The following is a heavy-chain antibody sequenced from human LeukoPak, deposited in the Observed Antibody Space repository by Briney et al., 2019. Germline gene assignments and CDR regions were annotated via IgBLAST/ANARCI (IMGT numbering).Heavy chain of an antibody. D-gene: IGHD3-10*01. CDR2: IYYSGST. CDR3: VRHLGGSGSHDAFDI. CDR1: GGSISRYS. J-gene: IGHJ3*02. Sequence: PSETLSLTCTVSGGSISRYSWSWIRQAPGKGLEWVGYIYYSGSTNYNPSLKSRVPISVDTSKNQFSLKLSSVAPADTAVYYCVRHLGGSGSHDAFDIWGQGTMVTV. V-gene: IGHV4-59*08.